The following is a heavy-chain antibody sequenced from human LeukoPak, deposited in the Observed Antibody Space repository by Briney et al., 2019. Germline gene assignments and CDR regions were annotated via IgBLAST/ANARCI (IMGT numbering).Heavy chain of an antibody. D-gene: IGHD3-3*01. CDR2: IIPIFGTA. CDR1: GGTFSSYA. J-gene: IGHJ6*03. V-gene: IGHV1-69*05. CDR3: ARAPSLGRFWSGYPHHYYYYMDV. Sequence: SVKVSCKASGGTFSSYAISWVRQAPGQGPEWMGRIIPIFGTANYAQKFQGRVTITTDESTSTAYMELSSLRSEDTAVYYCARAPSLGRFWSGYPHHYYYYMDVWGKGTTVTVSS.